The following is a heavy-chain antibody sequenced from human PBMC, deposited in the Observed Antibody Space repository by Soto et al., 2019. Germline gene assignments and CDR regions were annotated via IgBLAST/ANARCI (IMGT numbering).Heavy chain of an antibody. Sequence: SETLSLTCTVSGGSITSSSFYWGWIRQPPGKGLEWIANIYYGGTTYYNPSLKGRVTLSLDMSKNQFSLMLRSVTAADTAVYYCARSQYSSSYFFDKWGPGTLVTVSS. CDR1: GGSITSSSFY. CDR3: ARSQYSSSYFFDK. D-gene: IGHD6-19*01. J-gene: IGHJ4*02. V-gene: IGHV4-39*01. CDR2: IYYGGTT.